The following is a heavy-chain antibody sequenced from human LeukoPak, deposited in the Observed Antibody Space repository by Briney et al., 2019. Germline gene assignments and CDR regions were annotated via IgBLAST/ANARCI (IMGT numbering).Heavy chain of an antibody. CDR1: GGSIRTYY. CDR2: IYSSGST. D-gene: IGHD1-26*01. V-gene: IGHV4-4*07. CDR3: ARDEGATPRVAFDI. J-gene: IGHJ3*02. Sequence: SETLSLTCTVSGGSIRTYYWSWIRQPAEKGLEWIGRIYSSGSTTYNPSLKSRVTMSVDTSKSQFSLKLSSVTAADTALYYCARDEGATPRVAFDIWGHGTMVTVFS.